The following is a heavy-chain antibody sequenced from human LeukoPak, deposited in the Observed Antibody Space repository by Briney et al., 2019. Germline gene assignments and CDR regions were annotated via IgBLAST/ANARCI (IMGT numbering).Heavy chain of an antibody. CDR1: GFTFSSYA. D-gene: IGHD1-20*01. V-gene: IGHV3-23*01. Sequence: GGSLRLSCAASGFTFSSYAMSWVRQAPGKGLAWISTVSASGDSTSYADSVKGRFTISRDNARNTLYLQMNSLRAEDTAVYYCASLGGITVTGPYDFDYWGQGTVVTVSS. J-gene: IGHJ4*02. CDR3: ASLGGITVTGPYDFDY. CDR2: VSASGDST.